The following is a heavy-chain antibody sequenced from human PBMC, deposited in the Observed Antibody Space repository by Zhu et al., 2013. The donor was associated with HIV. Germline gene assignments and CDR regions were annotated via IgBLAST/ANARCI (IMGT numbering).Heavy chain of an antibody. V-gene: IGHV1-2*02. CDR1: GYIFTGYY. CDR3: AGPLNDFWSGLGY. D-gene: IGHD3-3*01. CDR2: INPNSGGT. Sequence: QVQLVQSGAEVKKPGASVKVSCKASGYIFTGYYMHWVRQAPGQGLEWMGWINPNSGGTDYPRKFHGRVTMTRDTSISTAYLEVSRLRSDDTAVYYCAGPLNDFWSGLGYWGQGPWSPSPQ. J-gene: IGHJ4*02.